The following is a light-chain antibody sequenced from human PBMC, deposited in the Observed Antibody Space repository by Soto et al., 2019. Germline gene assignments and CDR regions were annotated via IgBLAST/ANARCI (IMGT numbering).Light chain of an antibody. CDR3: QQYNYRPPA. CDR2: GAS. V-gene: IGKV3-15*01. J-gene: IGKJ5*01. Sequence: EIVMTQSPATLSVSPGERAALSCRASQSVSGNLAWYQQTPGQAPRLLIYGASTRATGIPARFSGSGFGTEFTLPISSLKSEDFAVYYCQQYNYRPPAFGQGTRLEIK. CDR1: QSVSGN.